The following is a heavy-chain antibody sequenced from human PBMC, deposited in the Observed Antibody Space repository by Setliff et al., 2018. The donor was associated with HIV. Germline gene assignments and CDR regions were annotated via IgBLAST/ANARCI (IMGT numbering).Heavy chain of an antibody. V-gene: IGHV2-5*01. J-gene: IGHJ4*02. CDR1: GFSLSTSGVG. CDR3: APTPVSRNEYFFDY. CDR2: IYWNNNK. D-gene: IGHD3-10*01. Sequence: SGPTLVNPTQTLTLTCTFSGFSLSTSGVGVGWIRQPPGKALEWLGVIYWNNNKPYTPSLRSRLTVIRDTSKNQVVLTMTNMDPVDTATYFGAPTPVSRNEYFFDYWGQGTLVTVSS.